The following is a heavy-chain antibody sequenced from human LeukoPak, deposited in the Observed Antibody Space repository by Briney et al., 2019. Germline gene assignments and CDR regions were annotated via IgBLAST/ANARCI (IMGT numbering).Heavy chain of an antibody. CDR1: GFTFSSYA. J-gene: IGHJ4*02. Sequence: GGSLRLSCAASGFTFSSYAMSWVRQPPGKGLEWVSGISSSGGSTYYAESVKGRFTISRDNSKNTQFLQMNSLRAEDTAMYYCARPTKGVSAIDYWGQGTLVTVSS. CDR2: ISSSGGST. CDR3: ARPTKGVSAIDY. V-gene: IGHV3-23*01. D-gene: IGHD2-8*01.